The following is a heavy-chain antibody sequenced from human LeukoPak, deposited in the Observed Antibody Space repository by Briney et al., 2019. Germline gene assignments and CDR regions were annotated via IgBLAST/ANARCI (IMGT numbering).Heavy chain of an antibody. V-gene: IGHV5-51*01. D-gene: IGHD3-22*01. CDR1: GYIFTSYW. CDR3: ARQTYDSSGYYPTFDY. Sequence: GESLQISCKGSGYIFTSYWIGWVRQMPGKGLEWMGIIYPGDSDTRYSPSFQGQVSISADKSISTAYLQWSSLKASDTAMYYCARQTYDSSGYYPTFDYWGQGTLVTVSS. J-gene: IGHJ4*02. CDR2: IYPGDSDT.